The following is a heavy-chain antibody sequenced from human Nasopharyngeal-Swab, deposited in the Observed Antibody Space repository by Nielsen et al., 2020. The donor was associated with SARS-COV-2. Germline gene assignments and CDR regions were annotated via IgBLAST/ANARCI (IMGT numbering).Heavy chain of an antibody. Sequence: ERQAPGQGLEGMGWISDYNGNTNKAQKLQGRVTMTTETSTSTANMELRSLRSDDTAVYYCARAMTMVVTIPAYWGQGTLVTVSS. CDR3: ARAMTMVVTIPAY. V-gene: IGHV1-18*01. D-gene: IGHD4/OR15-4a*01. CDR2: ISDYNGNT. J-gene: IGHJ4*02.